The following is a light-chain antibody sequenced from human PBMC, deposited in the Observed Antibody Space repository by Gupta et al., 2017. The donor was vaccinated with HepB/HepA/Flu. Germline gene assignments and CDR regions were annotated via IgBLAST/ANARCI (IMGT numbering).Light chain of an antibody. CDR1: QSVSSN. J-gene: IGKJ2*01. Sequence: EIVMTQSPATLSVSPGERATLSCRASQSVSSNLAWYQQKPGQAPRLLIYGASTRATGIPARFSGSGSGTEFTLTSSSLQSEDFAGYYCQQYNNWPLYTFGQGTKLEI. CDR3: QQYNNWPLYT. CDR2: GAS. V-gene: IGKV3-15*01.